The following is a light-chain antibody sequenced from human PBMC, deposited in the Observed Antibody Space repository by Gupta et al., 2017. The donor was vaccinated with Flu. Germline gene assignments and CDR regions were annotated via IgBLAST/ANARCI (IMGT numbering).Light chain of an antibody. V-gene: IGKV2-28*01. J-gene: IGKJ4*01. CDR3: MQALQTPLT. CDR2: LGS. Sequence: DIVMTQSTLSLPATPGEPASISCRSSHSLLHSNGYNYLDWYLQKPGQSPQLLIYLGSNRASGVPDRFSGSGSGTDFTLKISRVEAEDVGVYYCMQALQTPLTFGGGTKVEIK. CDR1: HSLLHSNGYNY.